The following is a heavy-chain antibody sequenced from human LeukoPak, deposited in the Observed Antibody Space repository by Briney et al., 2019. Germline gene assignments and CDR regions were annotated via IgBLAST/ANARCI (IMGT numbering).Heavy chain of an antibody. V-gene: IGHV5-51*01. CDR1: GYSFTSYW. CDR3: ARSDYDFWSGYYYDAFDI. CDR2: IYPGDSDT. Sequence: GESLKIFCYGSGYSFTSYWIGWVRQMAGKGLEWMGIIYPGDSDTRYSPSFQGQVTISADKSISTAYLQWSSLKASDTAMYYCARSDYDFWSGYYYDAFDIWGQGTMVTVSS. D-gene: IGHD3-3*01. J-gene: IGHJ3*02.